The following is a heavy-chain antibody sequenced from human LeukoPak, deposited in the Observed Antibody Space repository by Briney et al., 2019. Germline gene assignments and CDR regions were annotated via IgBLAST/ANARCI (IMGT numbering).Heavy chain of an antibody. CDR1: GFTFSSYT. Sequence: GGSLRLSCAASGFTFSSYTMNWVRQAPGKGLEWVSSISSSSSYIYYEDSVKGRLTISRDNAKNSLYLQMSSLRAEDTAVYYCARDPTPRYWSGGSCYTHYGMEVWGQGTTVTVSS. V-gene: IGHV3-21*01. CDR2: ISSSSSYI. D-gene: IGHD2-15*01. J-gene: IGHJ6*02. CDR3: ARDPTPRYWSGGSCYTHYGMEV.